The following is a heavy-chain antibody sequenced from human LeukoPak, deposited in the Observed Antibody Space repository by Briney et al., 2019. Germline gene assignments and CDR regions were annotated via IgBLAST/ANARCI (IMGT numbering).Heavy chain of an antibody. V-gene: IGHV3-9*01. Sequence: GGSLRLSCAASGFTFDDYAMHWVRQAPGKGLEWVSGISWDSGSVDSADSVKGRFTISRDNARNSLYLQMNSLRAEDTALYYCAKGNSYDSSGLPFDYWGQGTLVTVSS. CDR2: ISWDSGSV. D-gene: IGHD3-22*01. CDR3: AKGNSYDSSGLPFDY. J-gene: IGHJ4*02. CDR1: GFTFDDYA.